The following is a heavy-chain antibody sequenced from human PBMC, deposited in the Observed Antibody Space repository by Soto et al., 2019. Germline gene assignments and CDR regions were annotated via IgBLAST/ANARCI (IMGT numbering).Heavy chain of an antibody. Sequence: QVQLVQSGAEEKKPGASVKVSCKASGYTFTSYAMHWVRQAPGQRLEWMGWINAGNGNTKYSQKFQGRVTITRDTSASTAYMELSSLRSEDTAVYYSARVTGWYFPDYWGQGTLVTVSS. J-gene: IGHJ4*02. CDR3: ARVTGWYFPDY. V-gene: IGHV1-3*05. CDR2: INAGNGNT. D-gene: IGHD6-19*01. CDR1: GYTFTSYA.